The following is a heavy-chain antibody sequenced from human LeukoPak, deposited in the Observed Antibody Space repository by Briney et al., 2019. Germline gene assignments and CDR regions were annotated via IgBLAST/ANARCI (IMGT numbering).Heavy chain of an antibody. CDR1: GGSFSGYY. J-gene: IGHJ6*03. V-gene: IGHV4-34*01. D-gene: IGHD3-10*01. Sequence: SETLSLTCAVYGGSFSGYYWSWLCQPPGKGLEWIGEINNRGRTNYNPSLTSRGTISVDTSKNQFSLKLSSVTAADTAVYYCARGVEYYYGSGIYYMDVWGKGTTVTVSS. CDR3: ARGVEYYYGSGIYYMDV. CDR2: INNRGRT.